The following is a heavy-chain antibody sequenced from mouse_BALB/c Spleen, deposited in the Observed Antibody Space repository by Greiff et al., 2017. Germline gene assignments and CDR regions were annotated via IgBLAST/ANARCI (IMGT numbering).Heavy chain of an antibody. CDR1: GYTFSSYW. J-gene: IGHJ4*01. CDR2: ILPGSGST. CDR3: ARPLYRYDVGPMDY. D-gene: IGHD2-14*01. Sequence: QVQLQQSGAELMKPGASVKISCKATGYTFSSYWIEWVKQRPGHGLEWIGEILPGSGSTNYNEKFKGKATFTADTSSNTAYMQLSSLTSEDSAVYYCARPLYRYDVGPMDYWGQGTSVTVSS. V-gene: IGHV1-9*01.